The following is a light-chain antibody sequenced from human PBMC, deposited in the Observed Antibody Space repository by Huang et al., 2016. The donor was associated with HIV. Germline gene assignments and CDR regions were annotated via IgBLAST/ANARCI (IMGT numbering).Light chain of an antibody. V-gene: IGKV1-33*01. CDR2: DAS. J-gene: IGKJ2*01. CDR3: QQYDNLHT. CDR1: QDISNY. Sequence: DIQMTQSPSSLSASVGDRVTITCQASQDISNYLNWYQQKPVKAPKLLNYDASNLESGVPARFSGSRYGTHFTVTINNLQPEDSATYYCQQYDNLHTFGQGTKLEIK.